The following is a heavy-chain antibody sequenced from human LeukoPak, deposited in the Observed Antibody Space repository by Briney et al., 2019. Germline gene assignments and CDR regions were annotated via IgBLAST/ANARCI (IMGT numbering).Heavy chain of an antibody. D-gene: IGHD2-8*01. CDR3: ARRRIYCTNGVCYRGGNYFDY. V-gene: IGHV4-39*07. J-gene: IGHJ4*02. Sequence: SETLSLTCTVFGGSISSSSYYWGWIRQPPGKGLEWIGSIYYSGSTYYNPSLKSRVTISVDTSKNQFSLKLSSVTAADTAVYYCARRRIYCTNGVCYRGGNYFDYWGQGTLVTVSS. CDR2: IYYSGST. CDR1: GGSISSSSYY.